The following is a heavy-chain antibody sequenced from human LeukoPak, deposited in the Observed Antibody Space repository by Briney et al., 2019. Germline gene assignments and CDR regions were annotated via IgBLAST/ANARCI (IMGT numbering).Heavy chain of an antibody. CDR1: GDSISSGDYY. D-gene: IGHD3-16*02. CDR3: AREGRFGGVIVPQGWFDP. Sequence: SETLSLTCTVSGDSISSGDYYWSWIRQPAGKGLEWIGRISSSGSTNYNPSLRSRVTISVDMSKNQFSLRLSSVTAADTAVYYCAREGRFGGVIVPQGWFDPWGQGTLVTVSS. CDR2: ISSSGST. J-gene: IGHJ5*02. V-gene: IGHV4-61*02.